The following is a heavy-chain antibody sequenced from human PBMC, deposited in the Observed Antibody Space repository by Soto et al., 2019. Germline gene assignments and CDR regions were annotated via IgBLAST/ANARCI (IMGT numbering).Heavy chain of an antibody. CDR3: ARAVTMGRGVYGLHSVYRLDG. CDR1: CMSVGSAHYY. D-gene: IGHD3-10*01. J-gene: IGHJ6*02. V-gene: IGHV4-30-4*01. Sequence: SESLSRTCTGSCMSVGSAHYYWNLIRPRQGKGLEWVGSISDSGISFSTPALKRRVSMSLDTPKNQFYLNLNSVTAADTAVYYCARAVTMGRGVYGLHSVYRLDGWGRGTTVT. CDR2: ISDSGIS.